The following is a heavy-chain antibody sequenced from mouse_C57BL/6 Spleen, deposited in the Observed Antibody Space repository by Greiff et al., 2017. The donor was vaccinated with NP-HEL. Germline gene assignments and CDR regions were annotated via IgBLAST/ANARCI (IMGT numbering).Heavy chain of an antibody. CDR1: GYTFTEYT. J-gene: IGHJ4*01. CDR3: ARHEEGLLDYAMDY. Sequence: QVQLQQSGAELVKPGASVKLSCKASGYTFTEYTIHWVKQRSGQGLEWIGWFYPGSGSIKYNEKFKDKAPLTADKSSSTVYMELSRLTSEDSAVYFCARHEEGLLDYAMDYWGQGTSVTVSS. CDR2: FYPGSGSI. V-gene: IGHV1-62-2*01. D-gene: IGHD2-1*01.